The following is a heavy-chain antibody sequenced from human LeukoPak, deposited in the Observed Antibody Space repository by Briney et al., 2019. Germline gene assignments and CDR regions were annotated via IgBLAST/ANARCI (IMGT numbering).Heavy chain of an antibody. J-gene: IGHJ5*02. D-gene: IGHD1-26*01. Sequence: GGSLRLSCEASGFTFSNAWMSWVRQAPGKGLEWVGRIKRKTDGGTTDYAAPVKGRFTISRDDSKNTLYLQMNSLKTEDTAVYYCSTSTDSRSSGSYSGSWGQGTLVTVSS. V-gene: IGHV3-15*01. CDR2: IKRKTDGGTT. CDR1: GFTFSNAW. CDR3: STSTDSRSSGSYSGS.